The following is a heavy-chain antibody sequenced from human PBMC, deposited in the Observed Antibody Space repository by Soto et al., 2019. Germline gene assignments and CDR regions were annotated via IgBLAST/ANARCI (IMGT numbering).Heavy chain of an antibody. CDR2: IYPGDSDT. CDR3: ASPTLYCTNGVCYAFDI. J-gene: IGHJ3*02. Sequence: GESLKISCKGSGYSFTSYWIGWVRQMPGKGLEWMGIIYPGDSDTRYSPSFQGQVTISADKSISTAYLQWSSLKASDTAMYYCASPTLYCTNGVCYAFDIWGQGTMVTVS. D-gene: IGHD2-8*01. V-gene: IGHV5-51*01. CDR1: GYSFTSYW.